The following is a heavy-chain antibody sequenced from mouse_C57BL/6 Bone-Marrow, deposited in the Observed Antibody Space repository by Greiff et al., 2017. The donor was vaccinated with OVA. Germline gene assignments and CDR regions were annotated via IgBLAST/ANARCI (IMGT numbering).Heavy chain of an antibody. V-gene: IGHV3-6*01. D-gene: IGHD2-12*01. CDR3: AREAYYSPWYFDV. J-gene: IGHJ1*03. CDR2: ISYDGST. Sequence: VQLKESGPGLVKPSQSLSLTCSVTGYSITSGYYWNWLRQFPGNKLEWMGYISYDGSTNYNPSLKNRISITRDTSKNQFFLKLNSVTTEDTATYDGAREAYYSPWYFDVWGTGTTVTVSS. CDR1: GYSITSGYY.